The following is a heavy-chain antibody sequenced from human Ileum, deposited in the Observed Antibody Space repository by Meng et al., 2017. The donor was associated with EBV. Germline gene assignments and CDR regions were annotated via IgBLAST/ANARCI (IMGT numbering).Heavy chain of an antibody. J-gene: IGHJ4*02. CDR3: ARAHPVVYFFDY. D-gene: IGHD4-23*01. Sequence: QPRRQDSGSGLGKPSQTLSLTCAVSGGAISSGGHSWSWIRQPPGKGLEWIGDIQHSGSTYYNPSLKSRVTISVDRSRNQFSLKLSSVTAADTAVYYCARAHPVVYFFDYWGQGTLVTVSS. CDR1: GGAISSGGHS. V-gene: IGHV4-30-2*01. CDR2: IQHSGST.